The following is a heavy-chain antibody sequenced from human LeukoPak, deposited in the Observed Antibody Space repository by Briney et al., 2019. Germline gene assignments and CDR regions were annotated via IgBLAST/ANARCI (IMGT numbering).Heavy chain of an antibody. D-gene: IGHD3-9*01. CDR3: ARDLLRYFDWLLQPQNWFDP. V-gene: IGHV4-4*07. CDR1: GGSISSYY. Sequence: SETLSLTCTVSGGSISSYYWSWIRQPAGKGLEWIGRIYTSGSTNYNPSLKSRVTMSVDTSKNQFSLKLSSVTAADTAVYYCARDLLRYFDWLLQPQNWFDPWGQGTLVIVSS. CDR2: IYTSGST. J-gene: IGHJ5*02.